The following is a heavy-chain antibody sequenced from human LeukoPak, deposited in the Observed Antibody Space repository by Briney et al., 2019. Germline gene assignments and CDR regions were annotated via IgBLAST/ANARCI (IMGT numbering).Heavy chain of an antibody. CDR2: IMPISGTA. D-gene: IGHD2-2*01. V-gene: IGHV1-69*06. CDR3: ASGRTDIVVVPATLRNYYFDY. J-gene: IGHJ4*02. CDR1: GYTFTAYY. Sequence: SVKVSCRASGYTFTAYYMHWVRQAPGQGLEWMGGIMPISGTANYAQKFQGRVTITADKPTNTAYMELSSLRSEDTAVYYCASGRTDIVVVPATLRNYYFDYWGQGTLVTVSS.